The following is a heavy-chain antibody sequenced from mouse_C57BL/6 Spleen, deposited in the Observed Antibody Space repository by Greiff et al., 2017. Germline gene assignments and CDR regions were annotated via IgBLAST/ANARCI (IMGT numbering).Heavy chain of an antibody. J-gene: IGHJ4*01. Sequence: QVQLQQSDAELVKPGASVKISCKVSGYTFTDHTIHWMKQRPEQGLEWIGYIYPRDGSTKYNEKFKGKATLTADKSSSTAYMQLNSLTSEDSAVYFCARDGYYDYDGYAMDYWGQGTSVTVSS. CDR1: GYTFTDHT. D-gene: IGHD2-4*01. CDR3: ARDGYYDYDGYAMDY. V-gene: IGHV1-78*01. CDR2: IYPRDGST.